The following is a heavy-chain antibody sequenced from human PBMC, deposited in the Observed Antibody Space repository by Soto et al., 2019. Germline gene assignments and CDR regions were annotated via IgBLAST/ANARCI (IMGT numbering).Heavy chain of an antibody. Sequence: EVGLVESGGGLVQAGGSLRVSCGVSGFTSSDHYMDWVRQAPGKGLEWVGRTANKRSRYTTEYAASVKGRFIISRDDSNNSVYLQMTNLNIKDTDVYYCAKAGFGHGVDVWGQGTTVTVSS. CDR2: TANKRSRYTT. J-gene: IGHJ6*02. D-gene: IGHD3-16*01. CDR3: AKAGFGHGVDV. V-gene: IGHV3-72*01. CDR1: GFTSSDHY.